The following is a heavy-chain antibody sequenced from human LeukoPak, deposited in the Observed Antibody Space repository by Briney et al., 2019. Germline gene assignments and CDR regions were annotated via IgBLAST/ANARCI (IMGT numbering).Heavy chain of an antibody. CDR3: AKDIASGFGELAGWTYYYGMDV. J-gene: IGHJ6*02. CDR2: INWRGDIK. Sequence: PPGGSLRFSCEASGLIFDNHAVYWVRQPPGKGLEWVSGINWRGDIKGYADSVKGRFTISRDNAKNSLFLQMNSLKFEDTAVYYCAKDIASGFGELAGWTYYYGMDVWGQGTTVTVSS. D-gene: IGHD3-10*01. CDR1: GLIFDNHA. V-gene: IGHV3-9*01.